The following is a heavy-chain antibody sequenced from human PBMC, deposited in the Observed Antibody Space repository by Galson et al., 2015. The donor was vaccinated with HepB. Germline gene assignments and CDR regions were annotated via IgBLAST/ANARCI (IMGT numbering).Heavy chain of an antibody. V-gene: IGHV1-69*13. D-gene: IGHD6-19*01. CDR2: IIPIFGTA. CDR1: GGTFSSYA. CDR3: ARESPKNSSGWEYYFDY. J-gene: IGHJ4*02. Sequence: SVKVSCKASGGTFSSYAISWVQQAPGQGLEWMGGIIPIFGTANYAQKFQGRVTITADESTSTAYMELSSLRSEDTAVYYCARESPKNSSGWEYYFDYWGQGTLVTVSS.